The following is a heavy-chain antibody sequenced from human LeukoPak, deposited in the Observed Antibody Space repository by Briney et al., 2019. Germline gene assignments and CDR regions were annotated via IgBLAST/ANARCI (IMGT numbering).Heavy chain of an antibody. CDR1: GGSFSGYY. J-gene: IGHJ4*02. V-gene: IGHV4-34*01. D-gene: IGHD3-10*01. Sequence: SETLSLTCAVYGGSFSGYYWSWIRQPPGKGLEWIGEINHSGSTNYNPSLKSRVTISVDTSKNQFSLKLSSVTAADTAVYYCARVKFKEYCYGSGSPFFDYWGQGTLVTVSS. CDR3: ARVKFKEYCYGSGSPFFDY. CDR2: INHSGST.